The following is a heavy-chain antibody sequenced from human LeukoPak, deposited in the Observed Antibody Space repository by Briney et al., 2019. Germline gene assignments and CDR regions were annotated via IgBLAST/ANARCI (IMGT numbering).Heavy chain of an antibody. Sequence: SETLSLTCTVSGDSVSNTNNYWSWIRQPPGKGLEWIGYIYYIGSTIYNPSLKSRVTISVDTSKNQFSLELSSVTAANTAVYYCARDMVERDMVKSLGWFDPWGQGTLVTVSS. CDR1: GDSVSNTNNY. J-gene: IGHJ5*02. CDR3: ARDMVERDMVKSLGWFDP. V-gene: IGHV4-61*01. D-gene: IGHD5-18*01. CDR2: IYYIGST.